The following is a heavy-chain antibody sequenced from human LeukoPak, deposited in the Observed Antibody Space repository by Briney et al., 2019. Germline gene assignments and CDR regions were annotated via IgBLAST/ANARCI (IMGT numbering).Heavy chain of an antibody. CDR1: GFTFNDYA. CDR2: ISWNSKDL. D-gene: IGHD6-19*01. Sequence: GGSLRLSCAASGFTFNDYAMHWVRQPPGRGLAGVSIISWNSKDLFYADSMRGRLTISRDNAKTSLYLQIDSLRLEDTAFYYCAKGSLAVPGISDWLDSWGQGTPVTVSS. J-gene: IGHJ5*01. CDR3: AKGSLAVPGISDWLDS. V-gene: IGHV3-9*01.